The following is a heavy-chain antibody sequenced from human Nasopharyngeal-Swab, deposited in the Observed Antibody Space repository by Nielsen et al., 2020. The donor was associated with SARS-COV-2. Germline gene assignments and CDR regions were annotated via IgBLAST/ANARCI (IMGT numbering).Heavy chain of an antibody. J-gene: IGHJ3*02. Sequence: GASLKISCAASGFTFSSYSMNWVRQAPGKGLEWVSSISSSSSYIYYADSVKGRFTISRDNAKNSLYLQMNSLRAEDTAVYYCASGRSIYYYDSSGYPAYDIWGQVTMVTVSS. D-gene: IGHD3-22*01. CDR3: ASGRSIYYYDSSGYPAYDI. V-gene: IGHV3-21*01. CDR2: ISSSSSYI. CDR1: GFTFSSYS.